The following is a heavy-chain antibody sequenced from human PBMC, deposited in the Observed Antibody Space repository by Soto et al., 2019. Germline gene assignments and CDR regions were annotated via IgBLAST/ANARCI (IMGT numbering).Heavy chain of an antibody. CDR3: AHRVLRTVFGLVTTTAIYFDF. Sequence: QITLNESGPTVVKPTEPLTLTCTFSGFSLTTSGVGVGWVRQSPGKAPEWLALIYWDDDKRYSTSLNSRLIINKDTSKNQVVLTMANVDPADTATYYCAHRVLRTVFGLVTTTAIYFDFWGPGTPVVVSS. CDR1: GFSLTTSGVG. CDR2: IYWDDDK. J-gene: IGHJ4*02. V-gene: IGHV2-5*02. D-gene: IGHD3-3*01.